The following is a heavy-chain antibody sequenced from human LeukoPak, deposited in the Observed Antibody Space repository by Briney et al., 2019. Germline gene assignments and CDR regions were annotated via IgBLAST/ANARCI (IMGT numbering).Heavy chain of an antibody. CDR1: GGTFSSYA. J-gene: IGHJ4*02. CDR2: IIPIFGTA. Sequence: ASVKVSCKASGGTFSSYAISWVRQAPGQGLEWMGGIIPIFGTANYAQKFQGRVTITADESTSTAYMELSSLRSEDTAVYYCARGYGSGSYYYFDYWGQGTLVSVSS. V-gene: IGHV1-69*01. D-gene: IGHD3-10*01. CDR3: ARGYGSGSYYYFDY.